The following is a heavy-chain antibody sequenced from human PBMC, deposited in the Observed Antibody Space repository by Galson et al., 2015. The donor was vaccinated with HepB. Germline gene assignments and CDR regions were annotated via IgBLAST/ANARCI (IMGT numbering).Heavy chain of an antibody. CDR3: SRRAFDY. CDR2: IDPSDSYT. V-gene: IGHV5-10-1*01. J-gene: IGHJ4*02. CDR1: GYSFTNHW. Sequence: SGYSFTNHWISWVRQMSGKGLEWMGRIDPSDSYTNYSPSFQGHVTISVDKSINTAYLQWSSLKASDTAIYYCSRRAFDYWGQGTLVTVSS.